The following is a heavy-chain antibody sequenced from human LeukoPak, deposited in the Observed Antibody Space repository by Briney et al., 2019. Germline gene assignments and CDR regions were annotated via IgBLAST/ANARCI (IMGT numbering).Heavy chain of an antibody. CDR1: GFTFSNYG. Sequence: PGRSLRLSCAASGFTFSNYGMHWVRQAPGKGLEGVAVISYDGSSKYYADSVKGRFTISRDNSKDTLYLQMNSLRVEDTAVYYCAKDGGVWGQGTLVTVSS. J-gene: IGHJ4*02. CDR3: AKDGGV. CDR2: ISYDGSSK. D-gene: IGHD3-10*01. V-gene: IGHV3-30*18.